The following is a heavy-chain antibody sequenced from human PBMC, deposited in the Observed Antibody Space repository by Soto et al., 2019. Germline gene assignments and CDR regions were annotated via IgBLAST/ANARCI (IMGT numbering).Heavy chain of an antibody. D-gene: IGHD2-15*01. CDR3: AKGGEYCSGGSCSNYFDY. CDR1: EFTFSSYG. Sequence: QVQLVESGGGVVQPGRSLRLSCAASEFTFSSYGMHWVRQAPGKGLEWVAVISYDGSNKYYADSVKGRFTISRDNSKNTLYLQMNSLRAEDTAVYYCAKGGEYCSGGSCSNYFDYWGQGTLVTVSS. V-gene: IGHV3-30*18. J-gene: IGHJ4*02. CDR2: ISYDGSNK.